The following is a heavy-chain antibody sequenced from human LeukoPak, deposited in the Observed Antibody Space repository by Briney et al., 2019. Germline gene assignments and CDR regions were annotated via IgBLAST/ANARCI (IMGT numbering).Heavy chain of an antibody. CDR3: AKLWYYYDSSGLADAFDI. D-gene: IGHD3-22*01. CDR2: ISGSGGST. Sequence: GGSLRLSCAASGFTVSSNYMSWVRQAPGKGLEWVSAISGSGGSTYYADSVKGRFTISRDNSKNTLYLQMNSLRAEDTAVYYCAKLWYYYDSSGLADAFDIWGRGTMVTVSS. CDR1: GFTVSSNY. V-gene: IGHV3-23*01. J-gene: IGHJ3*02.